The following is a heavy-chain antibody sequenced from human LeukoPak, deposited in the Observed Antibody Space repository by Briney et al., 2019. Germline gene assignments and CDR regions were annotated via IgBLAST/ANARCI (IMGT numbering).Heavy chain of an antibody. J-gene: IGHJ4*02. CDR2: IFAGDSDT. CDR3: ARHDYTPDF. D-gene: IGHD4-11*01. CDR1: GYVFGTYW. V-gene: IGHV5-51*01. Sequence: GESLKISCQTFGYVFGTYWIGWVRQTPEKGLEWMGVIFAGDSDTRYSPSFEGQVTIFVDKSISTVYLQWHKLRASDTGVYYCARHDYTPDFWGQGTPVTVSS.